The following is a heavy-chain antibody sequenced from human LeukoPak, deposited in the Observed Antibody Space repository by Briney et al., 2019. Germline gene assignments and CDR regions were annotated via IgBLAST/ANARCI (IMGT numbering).Heavy chain of an antibody. D-gene: IGHD2-2*02. CDR2: IYYSGST. J-gene: IGHJ4*02. CDR1: GGSISSYY. CDR3: ARGRDIVVVPAAIKPMYYFDY. V-gene: IGHV4-59*01. Sequence: SETLSPTCTVSGGSISSYYWSWIRQPPGKGLEWIGYIYYSGSTNYNPSLKSRVTISVDTSKNQFSLKLSSVTAADTAVYYCARGRDIVVVPAAIKPMYYFDYWGQGTLVTVSS.